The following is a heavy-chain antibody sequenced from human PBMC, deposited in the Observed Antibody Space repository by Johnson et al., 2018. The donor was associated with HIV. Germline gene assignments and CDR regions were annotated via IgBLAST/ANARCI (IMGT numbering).Heavy chain of an antibody. J-gene: IGHJ3*02. D-gene: IGHD1-26*01. CDR2: ISYDGSNK. V-gene: IGHV3-30-3*01. Sequence: QVQLVESGGGVVQPGRSLRLSCAASGFTFSSYAMHWVRQAPGKGLEWVAVISYDGSNKYYADSLKGRFTISRANSKNTVYLQMNSLRPEDTAVYYFAKDGGSYGGAFDIWGQGTMVTVSS. CDR3: AKDGGSYGGAFDI. CDR1: GFTFSSYA.